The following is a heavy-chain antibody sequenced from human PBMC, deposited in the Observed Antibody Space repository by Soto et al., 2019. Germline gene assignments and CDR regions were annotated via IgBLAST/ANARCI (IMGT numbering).Heavy chain of an antibody. V-gene: IGHV6-1*01. CDR2: TYYRSKWYN. D-gene: IGHD3-16*01. CDR3: ARTGGATDS. Sequence: QVKLQQSGPGLVKPSQTLSLTCAISGDSVSSNSAAWNWIRQSPSRGFEWLGRTYYRSKWYNEYAVSVKGRISINSDTSKNHFSLQLNSVTPEDTAVYYCARTGGATDSWGQVTLVTVSS. CDR1: GDSVSSNSAA. J-gene: IGHJ4*02.